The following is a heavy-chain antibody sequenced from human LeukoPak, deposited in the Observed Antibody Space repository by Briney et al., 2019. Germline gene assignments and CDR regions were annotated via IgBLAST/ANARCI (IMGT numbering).Heavy chain of an antibody. V-gene: IGHV3-23*01. J-gene: IGHJ4*02. D-gene: IGHD3-10*02. CDR3: AMFGNHDY. CDR1: GFTFNSYG. CDR2: VSGGGTTT. Sequence: LPGGSLRLSCAASGFTFNSYGMSWVRQAPGKGLEWVSGVSGGGTTTWYADSVKGRFTISRDNSKNTLYLQMNSLRAEDTAVYYCAMFGNHDYWGQGTLVTVSS.